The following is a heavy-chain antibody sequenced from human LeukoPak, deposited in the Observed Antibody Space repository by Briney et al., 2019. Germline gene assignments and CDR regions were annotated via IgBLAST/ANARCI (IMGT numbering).Heavy chain of an antibody. CDR2: ISSSSSYI. CDR3: ASIMITFGGVIVTRPFDY. D-gene: IGHD3-16*02. V-gene: IGHV3-21*01. J-gene: IGHJ4*02. Sequence: GGSLRLSCAASGFTFSSYSMNWVRQAPGKGLEWVSSISSSSSYIYYADSVKGRFTISRDNAKNSLYLQMNSLRAEDTAVYYRASIMITFGGVIVTRPFDYWGQGTLVTVSS. CDR1: GFTFSSYS.